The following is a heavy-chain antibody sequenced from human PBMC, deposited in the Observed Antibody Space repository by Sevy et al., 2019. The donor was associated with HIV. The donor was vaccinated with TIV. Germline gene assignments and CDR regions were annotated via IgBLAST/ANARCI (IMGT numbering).Heavy chain of an antibody. CDR2: ISGSGTRT. CDR3: AKWGGGHYDPDEIAYYFYYYNMDV. J-gene: IGHJ6*03. Sequence: GGSLRLSCAVSGFSFDSYGMTWVRQAPGKGLEWVSAISGSGTRTYYADSVKGRFIISRDNSKNTLDLQMNSLRAEDTAIYDCAKWGGGHYDPDEIAYYFYYYNMDVWGKGTTVTVSS. CDR1: GFSFDSYG. V-gene: IGHV3-23*01. D-gene: IGHD3-22*01.